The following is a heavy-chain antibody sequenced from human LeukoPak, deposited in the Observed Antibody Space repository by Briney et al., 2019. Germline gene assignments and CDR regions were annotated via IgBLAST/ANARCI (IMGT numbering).Heavy chain of an antibody. D-gene: IGHD6-19*01. CDR3: ASVRAVAGKAFDY. CDR1: GGSISSYY. V-gene: IGHV4-4*07. Sequence: SETLSLTCTVSGGSISSYYWSWIRQPAGKGLEWIGRIYTSGSTNYNPSLKSRVTMSVDTSTNQSSLKLSSVTAADTAVYYCASVRAVAGKAFDYWGQGTLVTVSS. J-gene: IGHJ4*02. CDR2: IYTSGST.